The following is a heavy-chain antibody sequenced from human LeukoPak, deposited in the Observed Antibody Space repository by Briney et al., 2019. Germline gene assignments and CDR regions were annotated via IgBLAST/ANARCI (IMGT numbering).Heavy chain of an antibody. D-gene: IGHD2-15*01. V-gene: IGHV3-23*01. CDR3: AKDLVYGYCSGGSCYENWFDP. J-gene: IGHJ5*02. CDR1: GFTFSIYA. CDR2: ISGSGGST. Sequence: GGSLRLSCAASGFTFSIYAMSWVRQAPGKGLEWVSAISGSGGSTYYADSVKGRFTISRDNSKNTLYLQMNSLRAEDTAVYYCAKDLVYGYCSGGSCYENWFDPWGQGTLVTVSS.